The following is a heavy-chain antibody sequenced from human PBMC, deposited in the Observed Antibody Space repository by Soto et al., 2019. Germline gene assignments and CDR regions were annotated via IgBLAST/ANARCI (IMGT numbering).Heavy chain of an antibody. J-gene: IGHJ5*02. D-gene: IGHD3-10*01. V-gene: IGHV1-2*02. Sequence: QVPLVQSGAEVKKPGASVKVSCKASGYTFTGYYMHWVRQAPGQGLEWMGWINPNSGGTNYAQKFQGRVTMTRDTSISTAYMELSRLRSDDTAVYYCARDSGYYGSGSYYWFDPWGQGTLVTVSS. CDR1: GYTFTGYY. CDR3: ARDSGYYGSGSYYWFDP. CDR2: INPNSGGT.